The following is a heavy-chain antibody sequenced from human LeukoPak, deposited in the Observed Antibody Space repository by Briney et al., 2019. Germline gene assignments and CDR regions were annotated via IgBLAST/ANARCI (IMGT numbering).Heavy chain of an antibody. CDR1: GFTFSNYG. D-gene: IGHD2-8*01. J-gene: IGHJ4*02. CDR3: AKDKRGGPYGVDY. CDR2: ISGGGGST. V-gene: IGHV3-23*01. Sequence: GGPLRLSCAASGFTFSNYGMSWVRQTPGKGLEWVSAISGGGGSTYYADSVKGRFTISRDNSKNTLFLQINSLRAEDTAVYYCAKDKRGGPYGVDYWGQGTLVTVSS.